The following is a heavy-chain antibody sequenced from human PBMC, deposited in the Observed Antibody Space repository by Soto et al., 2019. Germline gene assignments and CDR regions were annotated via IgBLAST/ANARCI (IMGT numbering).Heavy chain of an antibody. Sequence: SLGLACAASGVSFSSYEMNWVRQAPGKGLEWVSYISSSGSTIYYADSVKGRFTISRDNAKNSLYLQMNSLRAEDTAVYYCARLRPPYYDFWSGALEYYYYGTDVWGQGTTVTVSS. CDR3: ARLRPPYYDFWSGALEYYYYGTDV. CDR2: ISSSGSTI. V-gene: IGHV3-48*03. D-gene: IGHD3-3*01. CDR1: GVSFSSYE. J-gene: IGHJ6*02.